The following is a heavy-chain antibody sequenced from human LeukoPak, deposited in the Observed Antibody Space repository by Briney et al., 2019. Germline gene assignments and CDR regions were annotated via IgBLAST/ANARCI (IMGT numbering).Heavy chain of an antibody. V-gene: IGHV4-61*03. Sequence: SETLSLTCTVSGVSLSRGGYSWTWIRQPPRKGLEWIGHIYYSGSTNYNPSLKSRVTILVDASKNHFSLKVSSVTAADTAVYYCARVSPYDFWSGRPSGWFDPWGQGTLVTVSS. CDR2: IYYSGST. CDR3: ARVSPYDFWSGRPSGWFDP. J-gene: IGHJ5*02. D-gene: IGHD3-3*01. CDR1: GVSLSRGGYS.